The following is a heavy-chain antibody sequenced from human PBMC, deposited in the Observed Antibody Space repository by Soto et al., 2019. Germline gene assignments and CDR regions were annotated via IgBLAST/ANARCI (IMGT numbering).Heavy chain of an antibody. Sequence: EVQLVESGGGLVKPGGSLRLSCAASGFTFSCYSMNWVRQARGKGLEWVSSISSSSSYIYYADSVKGRFTISRDNAKNSLYLQMNSLRAEDTAVYYCARERYYGSGISTHHYYYYGMDVWGQGTTVTVSS. V-gene: IGHV3-21*01. J-gene: IGHJ6*02. CDR1: GFTFSCYS. CDR3: ARERYYGSGISTHHYYYYGMDV. CDR2: ISSSSSYI. D-gene: IGHD3-10*01.